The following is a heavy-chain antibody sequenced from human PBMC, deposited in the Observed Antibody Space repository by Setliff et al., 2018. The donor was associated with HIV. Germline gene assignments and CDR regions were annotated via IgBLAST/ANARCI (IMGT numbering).Heavy chain of an antibody. Sequence: PSETLSLTCTVSGYSISSGYHWGWIRQPPGKGLEWIGNIYYNGSTYCNPSLKSRVTISVDTSKNQFSLKLSSVTAADTAVYYCARRPYYAMDVWGQGTTVTVSS. D-gene: IGHD6-6*01. V-gene: IGHV4-38-2*02. CDR2: IYYNGST. CDR3: ARRPYYAMDV. CDR1: GYSISSGYH. J-gene: IGHJ6*02.